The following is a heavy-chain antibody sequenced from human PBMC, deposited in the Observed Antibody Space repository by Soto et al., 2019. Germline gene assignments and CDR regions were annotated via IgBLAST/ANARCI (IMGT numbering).Heavy chain of an antibody. Sequence: GGSLRLSCAASGFTFSSDWMHWVRQAPGKGLVWVSRINTDGGGTTYADSVKGRFTISRDNAKNMVYLQMNSLRAEDMAVYYCARGFGWLDYWGQGTLVTVSS. CDR3: ARGFGWLDY. J-gene: IGHJ4*02. CDR1: GFTFSSDW. V-gene: IGHV3-74*01. CDR2: INTDGGGT. D-gene: IGHD3-10*01.